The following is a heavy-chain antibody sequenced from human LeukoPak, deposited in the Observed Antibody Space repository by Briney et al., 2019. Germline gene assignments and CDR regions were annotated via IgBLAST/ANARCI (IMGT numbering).Heavy chain of an antibody. CDR3: VTQHYGDLGY. V-gene: IGHV3-23*01. D-gene: IGHD4-17*01. J-gene: IGHJ4*02. Sequence: GGSLRLSCAASGFTFSSYAMTWVRQAPGKGLEWVSVISGSGDSTYYADSVKGRFTISRDNAKNSVYLQMSSLRAEDTAVYYCVTQHYGDLGYWGQGTLVTVSS. CDR2: ISGSGDST. CDR1: GFTFSSYA.